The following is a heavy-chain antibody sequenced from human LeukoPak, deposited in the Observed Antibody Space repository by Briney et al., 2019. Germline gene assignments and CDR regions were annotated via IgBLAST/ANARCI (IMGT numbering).Heavy chain of an antibody. V-gene: IGHV3-21*01. Sequence: AGGSLRLSCSASRFTFSSYTMNWVRQAPGKGLEWVSSIDPSSTYIYYADSVKGRFTISRDNAKNSLYLQMNSLRAEDTAVYYCARDALGHYDYVWGSYPVPADAFDIWGQGTMVTVSS. CDR2: IDPSSTYI. CDR1: RFTFSSYT. D-gene: IGHD3-16*02. J-gene: IGHJ3*02. CDR3: ARDALGHYDYVWGSYPVPADAFDI.